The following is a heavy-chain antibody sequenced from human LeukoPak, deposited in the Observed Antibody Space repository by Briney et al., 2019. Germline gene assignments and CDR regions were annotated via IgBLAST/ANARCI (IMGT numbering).Heavy chain of an antibody. CDR3: ARDDSSGYRTFDY. CDR2: ISSSSSYI. V-gene: IGHV3-21*01. J-gene: IGHJ4*02. Sequence: SGGSLRLSCAASGFTFSSYSMNWVRQAPGKGLEWVSSISSSSSYIYYADSVKGRLTISRDNAKNSLYLQMNSLRAEDTAVYYCARDDSSGYRTFDYWGQGTLVTVSS. CDR1: GFTFSSYS. D-gene: IGHD3-22*01.